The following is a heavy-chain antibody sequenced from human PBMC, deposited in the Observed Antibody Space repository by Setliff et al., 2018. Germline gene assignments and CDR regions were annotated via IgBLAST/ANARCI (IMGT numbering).Heavy chain of an antibody. CDR2: IYPGDSIT. Sequence: PGESLKISCKGSGYSFSTCWIGWVRQMPGKGLEWMGIIYPGDSITRYSPSFQGQVTISVDKSINTAYLQWSSLRASDTAIYYCARLRLYGSGIWGMDVWGQGTTVTVSS. CDR3: ARLRLYGSGIWGMDV. CDR1: GYSFSTCW. D-gene: IGHD3-10*01. V-gene: IGHV5-51*01. J-gene: IGHJ6*02.